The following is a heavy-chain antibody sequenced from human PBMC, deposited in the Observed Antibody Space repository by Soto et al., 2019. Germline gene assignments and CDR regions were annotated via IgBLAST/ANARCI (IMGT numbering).Heavy chain of an antibody. CDR1: GGTXISYA. CDR3: ARGKSRSQFDY. Sequence: SXKVSFKAAGGTXISYAISWVRQAPGQGLEWMGGIIPIFGTANYAQKFQGRVTITADESTSTAYMELSSLRSEDTAVYYCARGKSRSQFDYWGQGTLVTVSS. J-gene: IGHJ4*02. D-gene: IGHD6-6*01. CDR2: IIPIFGTA. V-gene: IGHV1-69*13.